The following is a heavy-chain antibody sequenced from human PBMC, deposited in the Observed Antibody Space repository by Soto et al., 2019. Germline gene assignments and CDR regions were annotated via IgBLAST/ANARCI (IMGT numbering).Heavy chain of an antibody. D-gene: IGHD1-26*01. CDR1: GGTFSSYA. J-gene: IGHJ6*02. CDR2: ITPILGTA. CDR3: ARESLIVGATSDYYYGMDV. V-gene: IGHV1-69*12. Sequence: QVQLVQSGAEVKNPGSSVKVSCKASGGTFSSYAISWVRQAPGQGLEWMGGITPILGTANYAQKFQGRVTITADDSTSTAYRERSSVRSEDTGVYYCARESLIVGATSDYYYGMDVLGQGTTVTVSS.